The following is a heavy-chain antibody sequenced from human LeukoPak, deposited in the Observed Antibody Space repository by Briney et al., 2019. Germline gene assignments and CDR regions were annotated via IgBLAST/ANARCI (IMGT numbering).Heavy chain of an antibody. D-gene: IGHD2-15*01. CDR1: GGTFRNYD. J-gene: IGHJ5*02. V-gene: IGHV1-69*04. Sequence: SVKVSCKASGGTFRNYDVSWVRQAPGQGLEWMGRVIPILGISNYAQRFQGRVTFTADKSTGTAYMELNSLTSDDTAVYYCARGKYCSGGECYSVRTSYDGFDPWGQGTVVSVSS. CDR3: ARGKYCSGGECYSVRTSYDGFDP. CDR2: VIPILGIS.